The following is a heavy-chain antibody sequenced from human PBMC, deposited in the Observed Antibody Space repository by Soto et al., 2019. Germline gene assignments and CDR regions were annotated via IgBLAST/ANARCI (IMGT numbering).Heavy chain of an antibody. CDR2: ISWNSGSI. CDR1: GFTFDDYA. Sequence: GGSLRLSCAASGFTFDDYAMHWVRQAPGKGLEWVSGISWNSGSIGYADSVKGRFTISRDNAKNSLYLQMNSLRAEDTALYYCAKVLGYCSGGSCYSGNYMDVWGKGTTVTVSS. J-gene: IGHJ6*03. V-gene: IGHV3-9*01. D-gene: IGHD2-15*01. CDR3: AKVLGYCSGGSCYSGNYMDV.